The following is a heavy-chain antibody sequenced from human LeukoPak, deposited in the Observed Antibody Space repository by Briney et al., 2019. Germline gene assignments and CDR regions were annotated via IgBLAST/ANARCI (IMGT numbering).Heavy chain of an antibody. CDR2: VDHTGST. CDR1: DNSITMYY. D-gene: IGHD1-1*01. J-gene: IGHJ6*03. CDR3: ARGRVSSSTWYSTYYYYFYMDV. V-gene: IGHV4-59*01. Sequence: SETLSLTCSVSDNSITMYYWTWIRQPPGKGLEWIGYVDHTGSTNFNPSLNGRVSISRDTTKNLFSLRLRSVTAADTAVYFCARGRVSSSTWYSTYYYYFYMDVWGKGTTVTVSS.